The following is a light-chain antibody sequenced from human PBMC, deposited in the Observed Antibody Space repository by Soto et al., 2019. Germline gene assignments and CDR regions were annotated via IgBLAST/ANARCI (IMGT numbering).Light chain of an antibody. CDR2: DAS. Sequence: EIVLTQSPATLSLSPGERATLSCRASQSVSRNLAWYQQKPGQAPRLLIYDASNRATGIPARFSGSGSGTDFTLNISRLVPEAFAVYYCQQSGNWPFTFGGGTKVELK. CDR3: QQSGNWPFT. J-gene: IGKJ4*01. CDR1: QSVSRN. V-gene: IGKV3-11*01.